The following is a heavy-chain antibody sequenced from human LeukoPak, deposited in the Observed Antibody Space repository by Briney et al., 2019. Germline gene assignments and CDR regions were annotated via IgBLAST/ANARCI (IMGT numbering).Heavy chain of an antibody. V-gene: IGHV3-23*01. CDR2: ISPGGGTT. D-gene: IGHD4-23*01. CDR3: AKDTNGGNPRGYFDY. Sequence: GGSLRLSCAVSGFAFGSEAMSWVRQSPARGLEWVASISPGGGTTYYADYVKGRFTISRDNSNNSLLVQMNSLRAEDTAVYYCAKDTNGGNPRGYFDYWGQGTLVTVSS. CDR1: GFAFGSEA. J-gene: IGHJ4*02.